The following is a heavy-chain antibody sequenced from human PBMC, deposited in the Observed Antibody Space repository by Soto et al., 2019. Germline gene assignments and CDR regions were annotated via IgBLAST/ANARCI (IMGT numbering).Heavy chain of an antibody. V-gene: IGHV4-39*01. CDR3: GKVLVGATGHTDSDS. Sequence: AETLSLTCTVSGGSIYRSGYYWGWIRQPPGRGLEWIGNIDYNGVTYSNPSLKRRVTISIDTSKNQFSLKLISVTAADTDRYYCGKVLVGATGHTDSDSWGPGTLVTVSS. D-gene: IGHD2-15*01. J-gene: IGHJ4*02. CDR1: GGSIYRSGYY. CDR2: IDYNGVT.